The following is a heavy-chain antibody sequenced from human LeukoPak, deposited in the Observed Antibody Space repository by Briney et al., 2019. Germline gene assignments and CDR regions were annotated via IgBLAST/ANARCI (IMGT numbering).Heavy chain of an antibody. D-gene: IGHD3-10*01. CDR2: IYTSGST. V-gene: IGHV4-4*07. Sequence: SQTLSLTCTVSGGPISSYYWSWIRQPAGKGLEWIGRIYTSGSTNYNPSLKSRVTMSVDTSKNQFSLKLSSVTAADTAVYYCARDRSDYYGSGSYYDYWGQGTLVTVSS. CDR1: GGPISSYY. J-gene: IGHJ4*02. CDR3: ARDRSDYYGSGSYYDY.